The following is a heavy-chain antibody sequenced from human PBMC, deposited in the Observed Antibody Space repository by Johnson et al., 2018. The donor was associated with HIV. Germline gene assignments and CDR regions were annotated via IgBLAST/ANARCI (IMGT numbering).Heavy chain of an antibody. Sequence: VQLVESGGGLVQPGGSLRLSCAASGFNVSSNYMSWVRQAPGKGLEWVSVIYSGGSTYYADSVKGRCTISRDNSKNTLYLQMSSLRVEDTAMYYCARDGESQQLPLGDAFDVWGQGTMVTVSS. CDR2: IYSGGST. J-gene: IGHJ3*01. CDR1: GFNVSSNY. V-gene: IGHV3-66*01. CDR3: ARDGESQQLPLGDAFDV. D-gene: IGHD6-13*01.